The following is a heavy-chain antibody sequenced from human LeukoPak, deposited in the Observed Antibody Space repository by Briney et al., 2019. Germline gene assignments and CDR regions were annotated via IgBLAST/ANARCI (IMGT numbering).Heavy chain of an antibody. Sequence: SETLSLTCTVSGGSISSVGYYWSWIRQHPGKGLEWIWFISYSLNADYNPSRKSRVTISLDTSQNQFSLQLSSVTDAATAVYYCARDRYGDILHYWGQGALVTVSS. J-gene: IGHJ4*02. CDR3: ARDRYGDILHY. CDR2: ISYSLNA. CDR1: GGSISSVGYY. D-gene: IGHD4-17*01. V-gene: IGHV4-31*03.